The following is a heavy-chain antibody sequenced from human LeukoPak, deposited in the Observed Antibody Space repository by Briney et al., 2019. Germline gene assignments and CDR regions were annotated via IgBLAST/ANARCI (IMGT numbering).Heavy chain of an antibody. V-gene: IGHV4-39*01. CDR3: ARHPYYYFWSGLLNLGPLGWFDP. CDR2: IYYSGST. Sequence: SETLSLTCTVSGGSISSSSYYWGWIRQPPGKGLEWIGSIYYSGSTYYNPSLKSRVTISVDTSKNQFSLKLSSVTAADTAVYYCARHPYYYFWSGLLNLGPLGWFDPWGQGTLVTVSS. D-gene: IGHD3-3*01. J-gene: IGHJ5*02. CDR1: GGSISSSSYY.